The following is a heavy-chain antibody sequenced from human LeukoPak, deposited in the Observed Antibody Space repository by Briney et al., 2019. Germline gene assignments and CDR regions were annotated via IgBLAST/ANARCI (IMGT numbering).Heavy chain of an antibody. Sequence: KPSETLSLTCTVSGASITNYYWSWIRQSAGKGLEWIGRIYPSGSTHSNPSHKSRVTMSLDTSKNQFSLGLSSVTAADTAVYYCARVRPNWNDGTFDYWGQGTLVTVSS. CDR2: IYPSGST. J-gene: IGHJ4*02. CDR1: GASITNYY. CDR3: ARVRPNWNDGTFDY. V-gene: IGHV4-4*07. D-gene: IGHD1-1*01.